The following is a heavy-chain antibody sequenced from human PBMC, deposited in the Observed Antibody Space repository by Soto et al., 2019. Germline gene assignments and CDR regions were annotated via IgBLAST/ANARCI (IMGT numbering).Heavy chain of an antibody. V-gene: IGHV3-30*18. D-gene: IGHD2-15*01. CDR3: AKDLGFCSGGSCYSEGYFDY. CDR2: VSYDGSNK. J-gene: IGHJ4*02. Sequence: QVQLVESGGGVVQPGRSLRLSCAASGFTFSTYGMHWVRQAPGKGLEWVALVSYDGSNKNYADSVKGRFAISRDNSKNTLYVQMIMLRTEDTAVYYCAKDLGFCSGGSCYSEGYFDYWGQGALVTVSS. CDR1: GFTFSTYG.